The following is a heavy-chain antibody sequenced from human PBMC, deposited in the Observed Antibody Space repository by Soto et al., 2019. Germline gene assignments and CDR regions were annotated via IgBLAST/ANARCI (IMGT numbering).Heavy chain of an antibody. CDR1: GFTFRNYD. J-gene: IGHJ6*02. CDR3: ARTDRDFYGLDV. CDR2: ISAAGDP. V-gene: IGHV3-13*05. Sequence: EVQLVESGGGLVQPGGSLRLSCAASGFTFRNYDMHWVRQGTGKGLEWVSGISAAGDPDYADSVEGRFTISTENAQNSLFLQLNSLRLGDTAVYYCARTDRDFYGLDVWGQGTTVIGSS.